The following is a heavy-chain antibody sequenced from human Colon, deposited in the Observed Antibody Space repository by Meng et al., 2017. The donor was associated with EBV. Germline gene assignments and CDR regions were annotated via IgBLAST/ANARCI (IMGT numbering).Heavy chain of an antibody. Sequence: QLEGSGPGLGKSSEALSLTCIFSGDSVSDTNHFWGWVRQAPGKGLEWVGSINSNWNTYSNPSLTSRVTMSLDTSKNQFSLKLSSVTAADTAVYYCVRVRGDFDYWGQGTLVTVSS. CDR3: VRVRGDFDY. CDR1: GDSVSDTNHF. D-gene: IGHD3-16*01. J-gene: IGHJ4*02. V-gene: IGHV4-39*07. CDR2: INSNWNT.